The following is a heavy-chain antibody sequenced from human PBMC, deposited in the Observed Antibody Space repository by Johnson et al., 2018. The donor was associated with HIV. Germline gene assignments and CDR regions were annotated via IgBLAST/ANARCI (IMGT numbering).Heavy chain of an antibody. CDR1: GFTFSIYG. J-gene: IGHJ3*02. V-gene: IGHV3-30*19. Sequence: QVQLVESGGGVVQPGGSLRLSCAASGFTFSIYGMHWVRQAPGKGLEWVAVISYDGSNKYYADSVKGRFTISRDNSKNTLYLQMGSLRAEDMAVYFCASISLGAFDIWGQGTMVTVSS. CDR2: ISYDGSNK. CDR3: ASISLGAFDI.